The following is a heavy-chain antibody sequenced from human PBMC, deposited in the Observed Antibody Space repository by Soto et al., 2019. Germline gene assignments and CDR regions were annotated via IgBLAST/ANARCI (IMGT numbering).Heavy chain of an antibody. CDR2: INPGYPAGRST. V-gene: IGHV1-46*01. D-gene: IGHD2-2*01. Sequence: GASVKVSCKASGYTLTTFFMHWVRQAPGQGLEWMGVINPGYPAGRSTTYAQKFQGRVTITRDTSATTAYMELSSLRSEDSAVFYCARTDCSSTSCYNYYYYGMDVWGQGTTVTVSS. CDR1: GYTLTTFF. J-gene: IGHJ6*02. CDR3: ARTDCSSTSCYNYYYYGMDV.